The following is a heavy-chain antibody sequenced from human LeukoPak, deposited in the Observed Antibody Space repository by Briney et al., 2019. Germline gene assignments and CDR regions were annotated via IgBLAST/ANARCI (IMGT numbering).Heavy chain of an antibody. CDR3: ARDKDVSGMDV. CDR2: IYYSGST. D-gene: IGHD2-15*01. Sequence: SETLSLTCTVSGGSISSGGYYWSWIRQHPGKGLEWIGYIYYSGSTYYNPSLKSRVTISVDTSKNQLSLKLSSVTAADTAVYYCARDKDVSGMDVWGKGTTVTVSS. V-gene: IGHV4-31*03. J-gene: IGHJ6*04. CDR1: GGSISSGGYY.